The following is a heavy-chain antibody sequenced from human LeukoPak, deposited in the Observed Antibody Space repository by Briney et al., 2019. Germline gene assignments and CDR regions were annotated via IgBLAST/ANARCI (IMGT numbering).Heavy chain of an antibody. CDR2: FDPEDGET. J-gene: IGHJ4*02. V-gene: IGHV1-24*01. CDR3: ATQNATGVSGSYYNVYFDY. CDR1: GYTLTELS. Sequence: WASVKVSCKVSGYTLTELSMHWVRQAPGKGLEWMGGFDPEDGETIYAQKFQGRVTMTEDTSTDTAYVELSSLRSEDTAVYYCATQNATGVSGSYYNVYFDYWGQGTLVTVSS. D-gene: IGHD3-10*01.